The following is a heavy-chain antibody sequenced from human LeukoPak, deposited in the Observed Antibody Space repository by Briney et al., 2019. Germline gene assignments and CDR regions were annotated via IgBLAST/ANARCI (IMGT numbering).Heavy chain of an antibody. CDR3: VRQYSGYESLYFDS. J-gene: IGHJ4*02. CDR1: GYTLSELS. CDR2: INTNTGTP. V-gene: IGHV7-4-1*02. Sequence: ASVKVSCKVSGYTLSELSMHWVRQAPGKGLEWMGWINTNTGTPTYAQGFTGRFVFSLDSSVSTAYLQISSLKAEDIAVYYCVRQYSGYESLYFDSWGQGTLVTVSS. D-gene: IGHD5-12*01.